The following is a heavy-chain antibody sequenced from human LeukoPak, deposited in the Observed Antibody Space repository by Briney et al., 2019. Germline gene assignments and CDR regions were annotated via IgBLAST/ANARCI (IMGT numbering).Heavy chain of an antibody. V-gene: IGHV3-30-3*01. CDR1: GFTFSSYA. Sequence: GGSLRLSCAASGFTFSSYAMHWVRQAPGKGLEWVAVISYDGSNKYYADSVKGRFTISRDNSKNTLYLQMNSLRAEDTAVYYCAKESDSITMIVVVISAYFDYWGQGTLVTVSS. D-gene: IGHD3-22*01. CDR2: ISYDGSNK. J-gene: IGHJ4*02. CDR3: AKESDSITMIVVVISAYFDY.